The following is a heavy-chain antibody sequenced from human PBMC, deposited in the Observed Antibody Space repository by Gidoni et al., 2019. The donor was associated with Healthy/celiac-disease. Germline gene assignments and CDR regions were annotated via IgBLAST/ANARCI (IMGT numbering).Heavy chain of an antibody. J-gene: IGHJ4*02. D-gene: IGHD2-2*01. CDR2: IRGSGGST. CDR3: AKELRYGGSTSCTRAIDY. Sequence: EVQLLASGGGLVPPGGSLRLSCAASGFTFSSYAMSWVRQAPGKGLEWVSAIRGSGGSTYYADSVKGRFTISRDNSKNTLYLQMNSLRAEDTAVYYCAKELRYGGSTSCTRAIDYWGQGTLVTVSS. CDR1: GFTFSSYA. V-gene: IGHV3-23*01.